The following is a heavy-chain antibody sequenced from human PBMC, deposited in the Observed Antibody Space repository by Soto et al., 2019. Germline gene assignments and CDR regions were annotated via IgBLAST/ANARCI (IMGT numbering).Heavy chain of an antibody. J-gene: IGHJ6*02. CDR1: GGSISSSSYY. Sequence: QLQLQESGPGLVKPSETLSLTCTVSGGSISSSSYYWGWIRQPPGKGLEWIGSIYYSGSTYYNPSLKSRVTISVDTSKNQFSLKLSSVTAADTAVYYCGEMATSDYYGMDVWGQGTTVTVSS. CDR2: IYYSGST. CDR3: GEMATSDYYGMDV. D-gene: IGHD5-12*01. V-gene: IGHV4-39*01.